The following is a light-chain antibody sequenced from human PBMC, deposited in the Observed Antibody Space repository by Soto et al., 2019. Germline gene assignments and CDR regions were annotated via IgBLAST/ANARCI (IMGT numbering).Light chain of an antibody. CDR1: QTVSTN. CDR2: GAS. Sequence: EIVMTQSQVTLSASPGERATLSYRASQTVSTNLAWYQQRPGQAPRLLIYGASTRVTGIPPRFSGSGSGTDFTLTISSLQSEDFAVYFCRQYTNWPQNFGQGTKLEIK. CDR3: RQYTNWPQN. V-gene: IGKV3-15*01. J-gene: IGKJ2*01.